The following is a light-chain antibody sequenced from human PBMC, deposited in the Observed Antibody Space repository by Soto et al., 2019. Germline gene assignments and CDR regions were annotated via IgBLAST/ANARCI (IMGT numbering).Light chain of an antibody. Sequence: QSVLTQPRSVSGSPGQSVTISCTGTSSDVGGYNYVSWYQHHPGKAPKLMIYDVSKRPSGVPDHFSGSKSGNTASLTISGLQAEDEADYYCCSYAGSYTFVFGGGTKVTV. CDR1: SSDVGGYNY. V-gene: IGLV2-11*01. J-gene: IGLJ2*01. CDR3: CSYAGSYTFV. CDR2: DVS.